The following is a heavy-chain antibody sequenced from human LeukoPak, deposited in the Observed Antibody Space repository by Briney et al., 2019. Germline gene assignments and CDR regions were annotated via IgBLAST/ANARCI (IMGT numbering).Heavy chain of an antibody. V-gene: IGHV3-74*01. J-gene: IGHJ4*02. Sequence: GSLILSCAASGFTFSSYWMHWVRQAPGKGLVWVSRISSDGSSTTYADSVKGRFTISRDNAKNTLYLQMNSLRAEDTAVYYCGRGGKVEQLVLARWGQGSLVTVSS. CDR2: ISSDGSST. CDR3: GRGGKVEQLVLAR. CDR1: GFTFSSYW. D-gene: IGHD6-13*01.